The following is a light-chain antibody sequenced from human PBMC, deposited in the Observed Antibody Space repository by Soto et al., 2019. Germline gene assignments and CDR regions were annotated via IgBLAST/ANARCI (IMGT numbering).Light chain of an antibody. Sequence: QSALTQPASVSGSPGQSITMSCTGTSSDVGGYDYVSWYQHHPGRAPKLIIYDVTNRPSGVSDRFSGSKSGNTASLTISGLQAEDEADYYCTSYSSSSLPYVFGTGTKLTVL. CDR2: DVT. CDR1: SSDVGGYDY. CDR3: TSYSSSSLPYV. V-gene: IGLV2-14*03. J-gene: IGLJ1*01.